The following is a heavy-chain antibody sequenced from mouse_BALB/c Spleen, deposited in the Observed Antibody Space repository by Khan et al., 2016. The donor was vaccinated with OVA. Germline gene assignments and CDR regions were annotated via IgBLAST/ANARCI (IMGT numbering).Heavy chain of an antibody. D-gene: IGHD2-5*01. CDR3: ARAYYSNYREAMDY. V-gene: IGHV2-6-7*01. J-gene: IGHJ4*01. Sequence: QIQLVQSGPGLVAPSQSLSITCTVSGFSLTGYGVNWVRQPPGKGLEWLGTIWGDGSTDYNSALKSRLSISKDNSKSQVFLKMNSLQTDVTARYYCARAYYSNYREAMDYWGQGTSVTVSS. CDR2: IWGDGST. CDR1: GFSLTGYG.